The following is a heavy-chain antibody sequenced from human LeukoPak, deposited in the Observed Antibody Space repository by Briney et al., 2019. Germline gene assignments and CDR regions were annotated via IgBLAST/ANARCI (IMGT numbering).Heavy chain of an antibody. CDR1: GFTFSDSY. CDR2: ISSSSSYT. D-gene: IGHD3-10*01. Sequence: PGGSLRLSCAASGFTFSDSYMSWIRQAPGKGLEWVSYISSSSSYTNYADSVKGRFTISRDNAKNSLYLQMNSLRAEDTAVYYCARGALWFGETTYYYGMDVWGKGTTVTVSS. J-gene: IGHJ6*04. CDR3: ARGALWFGETTYYYGMDV. V-gene: IGHV3-11*06.